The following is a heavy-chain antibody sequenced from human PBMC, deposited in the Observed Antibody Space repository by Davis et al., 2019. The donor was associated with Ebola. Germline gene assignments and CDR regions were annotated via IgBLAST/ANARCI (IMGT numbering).Heavy chain of an antibody. CDR3: ARRDYGRLGYYYGMDV. J-gene: IGHJ6*02. Sequence: PGGSLRLSCTASGFTFRRFALNWVRQPPGKGLEWIGSIYYSGSTYYNPSLTSRVTISVDTSKNQFSLKLRSVTAADTAVYYCARRDYGRLGYYYGMDVWGQGTTVTVSS. V-gene: IGHV4-39*01. D-gene: IGHD4-17*01. CDR1: GFTFRRFA. CDR2: IYYSGST.